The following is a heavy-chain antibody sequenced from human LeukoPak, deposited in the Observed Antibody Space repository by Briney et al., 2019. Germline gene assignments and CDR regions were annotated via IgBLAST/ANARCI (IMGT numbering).Heavy chain of an antibody. V-gene: IGHV4-59*01. D-gene: IGHD1-1*01. CDR1: GDSISPYY. CDR2: IYYSGDT. J-gene: IGHJ4*02. CDR3: ARDKQPGDY. Sequence: PSETLCLTCTVSGDSISPYYWGWIRQPPGKGLEWIGYIYYSGDTTYNPSLKSRVTMSVDTSKNQFSLKLSSVTAADTAVYYCARDKQPGDYWGQGALVTVSS.